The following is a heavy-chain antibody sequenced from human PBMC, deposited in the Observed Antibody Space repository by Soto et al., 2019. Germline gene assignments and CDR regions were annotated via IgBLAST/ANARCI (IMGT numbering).Heavy chain of an antibody. CDR1: GGSVNGYC. V-gene: IGHV4-34*01. CDR3: ATRITVFGLLIPPFDP. CDR2: INHTGST. D-gene: IGHD3-3*01. J-gene: IGHJ5*02. Sequence: SETLSLTCAVYGGSVNGYCWNWIRQPPGKGLEWIGEINHTGSTHYNPSLKSRVTMSVDTSKNQFSLRLSSVTAADTAIYYCATRITVFGLLIPPFDPWGQGTQVTVSS.